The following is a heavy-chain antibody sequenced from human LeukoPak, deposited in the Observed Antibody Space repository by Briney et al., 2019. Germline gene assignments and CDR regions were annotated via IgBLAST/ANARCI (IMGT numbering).Heavy chain of an antibody. V-gene: IGHV4-30-2*01. CDR3: ARVDYDFWLFDY. CDR2: IYHSGST. Sequence: SETLSLTCAVSGGSISSGGYSWSWIRQPPGKGLEWIGYIYHSGSTYYNPSLKSRVTISVDRSKNQFSLKLSSVTAADTAVYYCARVDYDFWLFDYWGQGTLVTVSS. D-gene: IGHD3-3*01. CDR1: GGSISSGGYS. J-gene: IGHJ4*02.